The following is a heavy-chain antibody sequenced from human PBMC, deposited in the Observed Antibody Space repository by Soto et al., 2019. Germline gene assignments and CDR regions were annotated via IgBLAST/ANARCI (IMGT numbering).Heavy chain of an antibody. Sequence: EVQLVESGGGLVQPGGSLKLSCAASGFTFSGSAMHCVRHASGKGLEWVDRIRSKANSYATAYAASVKGRFTISIDYSKNPAYLQMYSLKPEDVSVYYCTRCCAYAFWGQGAMFTFSS. CDR3: TRCCAYAF. J-gene: IGHJ3*01. CDR2: IRSKANSYAT. CDR1: GFTFSGSA. V-gene: IGHV3-73*02.